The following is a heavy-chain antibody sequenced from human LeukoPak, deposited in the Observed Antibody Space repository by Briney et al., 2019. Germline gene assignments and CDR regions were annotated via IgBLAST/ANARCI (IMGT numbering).Heavy chain of an antibody. CDR1: GFTFSSYW. CDR2: INTDGSST. D-gene: IGHD3-22*01. J-gene: IGHJ3*02. V-gene: IGHV3-74*01. Sequence: PGGSLRLSCAASGFTFSSYWMHWVRQAPGKGLVWVSRINTDGSSTSYADSVKGRFTISRDNSKNTLYLQMNSLRAEDTAVYYCARASYYYDSSGYYRGAFDIWGQGTMVTVSS. CDR3: ARASYYYDSSGYYRGAFDI.